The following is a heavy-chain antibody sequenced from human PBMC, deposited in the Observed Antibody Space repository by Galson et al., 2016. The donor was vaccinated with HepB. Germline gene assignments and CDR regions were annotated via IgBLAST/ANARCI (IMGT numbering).Heavy chain of an antibody. V-gene: IGHV1-18*04. CDR1: GYNFPTYG. CDR2: ISINSGNT. Sequence: SVKVSCKASGYNFPTYGISWVRQAPGQGLEWLGWISINSGNTNYAQKFQGRVTMTRYTSASTVYLDLRSLRSDDTAVYYCARDVQFRFDYWGQGTLVTVSS. J-gene: IGHJ4*02. D-gene: IGHD4-11*01. CDR3: ARDVQFRFDY.